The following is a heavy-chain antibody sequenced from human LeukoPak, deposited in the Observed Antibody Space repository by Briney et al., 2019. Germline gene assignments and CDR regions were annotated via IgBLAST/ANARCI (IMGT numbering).Heavy chain of an antibody. V-gene: IGHV3-66*01. D-gene: IGHD5-18*01. Sequence: GGSLRLSCAASGFTVSSNYMSWVRQAPGKGLEWVSVIYSGGSTYYADSVKGRFTISRDNSKNTLYLQMNSLRAEDTAVYYCASTVDTSSFDYWGQGTLVTVSS. CDR1: GFTVSSNY. CDR3: ASTVDTSSFDY. CDR2: IYSGGST. J-gene: IGHJ4*02.